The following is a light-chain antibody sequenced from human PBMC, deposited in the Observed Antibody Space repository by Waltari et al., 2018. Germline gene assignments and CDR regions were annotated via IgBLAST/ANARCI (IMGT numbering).Light chain of an antibody. V-gene: IGLV2-14*03. CDR3: SSYSSSGTLYV. CDR1: SSDVGGNHY. CDR2: DVT. J-gene: IGLJ1*01. Sequence: QSALTQPASVSGSPGQSITISCTGTSSDVGGNHYVSWYQQHPDKAPKLLIYDVTNRPSGVSNRFSVSKSGNTASLIISGLQAEDDADYYCSSYSSSGTLYVFGSGTKVTVL.